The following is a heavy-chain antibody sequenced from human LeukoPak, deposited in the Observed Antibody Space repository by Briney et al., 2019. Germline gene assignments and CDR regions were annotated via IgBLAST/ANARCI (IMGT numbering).Heavy chain of an antibody. V-gene: IGHV1-2*02. D-gene: IGHD6-6*01. CDR3: AREHIEYSRRRAFDI. CDR2: INPNSGGT. Sequence: EASVKVSCKASGYTFTGYYMHWVRQATGQGLEWMGWINPNSGGTNYAQKFQGRVTMTRDTSISTAYMELRSLRSDDTAVYYCAREHIEYSRRRAFDIWGQGTMVTVSS. J-gene: IGHJ3*02. CDR1: GYTFTGYY.